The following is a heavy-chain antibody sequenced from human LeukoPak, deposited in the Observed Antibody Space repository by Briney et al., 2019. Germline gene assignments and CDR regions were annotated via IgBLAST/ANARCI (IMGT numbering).Heavy chain of an antibody. V-gene: IGHV3-30-3*01. CDR1: GFTFSSYA. D-gene: IGHD6-19*01. CDR3: ARVGYNSGWYEY. J-gene: IGHJ4*02. CDR2: ISYDGSNK. Sequence: PGGSLRLSCAASGFTFSSYAMHWVRQAPGKGLEWVAVISYDGSNKYYADSVKGRFTISRDNSKNTLYLQMNSLRAEDTAVYFCARVGYNSGWYEYWGQGTLVTASS.